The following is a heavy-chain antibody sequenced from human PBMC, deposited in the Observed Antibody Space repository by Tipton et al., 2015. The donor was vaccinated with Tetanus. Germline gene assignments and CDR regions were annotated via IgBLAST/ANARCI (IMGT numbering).Heavy chain of an antibody. CDR2: IYAPGIT. CDR3: ARVRRGATTDLDY. V-gene: IGHV4-4*07. D-gene: IGHD5-12*01. J-gene: IGHJ4*02. CDR1: GGSITSNY. Sequence: TLSLTCTVSGGSITSNYWTWIRQPAGKGLEWIGRIYAPGITNYNPSLKSRVSMSVDTSKNQFSLRLSSVTAADTAVYYCARVRRGATTDLDYWGQGTRVTVSS.